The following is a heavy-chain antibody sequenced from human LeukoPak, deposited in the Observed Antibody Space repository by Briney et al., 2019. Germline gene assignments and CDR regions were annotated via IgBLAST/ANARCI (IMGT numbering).Heavy chain of an antibody. CDR2: IYTSRSI. Sequence: PSETLSLTCTVSGGSISSDYWSWIRQPAGKGLEWIGRIYTSRSINYNPSLKSRVTMSIDTSQNQFSLKLSSVTAADTAVYYCARDRAILWFDYWGQGTLVIVAS. D-gene: IGHD2-21*01. CDR1: GGSISSDY. V-gene: IGHV4-4*07. J-gene: IGHJ4*02. CDR3: ARDRAILWFDY.